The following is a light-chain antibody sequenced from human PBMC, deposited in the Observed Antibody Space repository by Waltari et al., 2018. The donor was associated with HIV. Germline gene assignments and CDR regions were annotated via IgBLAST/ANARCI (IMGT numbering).Light chain of an antibody. V-gene: IGLV2-14*01. J-gene: IGLJ2*01. CDR2: EVT. CDR3: SSYTITTAIV. Sequence: QSALTQPASVSGSPGPSITIPCTGTNSDVGAYNYVSWYQQHPGKAPKLLIYEVTNRPPGISNRFSGSKSGNTASMTISGLQPEDEADYYCSSYTITTAIVFGGGTKLTVL. CDR1: NSDVGAYNY.